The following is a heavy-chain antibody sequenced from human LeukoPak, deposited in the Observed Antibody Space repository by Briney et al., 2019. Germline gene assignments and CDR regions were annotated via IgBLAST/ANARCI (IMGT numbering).Heavy chain of an antibody. Sequence: GGSLRLSCAASGFTFNSYGMHWVRQAPGKGLEWVVVISYDGSTKYYADSVKGRFTISRDDSKNTPSLQMNSLKIEDTAVYYCTADTPAAHPQIDYWGQGTLVTVSS. D-gene: IGHD5-18*01. CDR3: TADTPAAHPQIDY. V-gene: IGHV3-30*03. J-gene: IGHJ4*02. CDR2: ISYDGSTK. CDR1: GFTFNSYG.